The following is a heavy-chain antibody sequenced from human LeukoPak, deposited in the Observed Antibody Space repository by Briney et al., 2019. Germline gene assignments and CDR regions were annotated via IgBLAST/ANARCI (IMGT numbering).Heavy chain of an antibody. V-gene: IGHV3-7*03. CDR1: GLTFSIHW. J-gene: IGHJ5*02. Sequence: SGGSLRLSCAASGLTFSIHWMNWVRQAPGKGLECVANINQDGSDKYYVDSVKGRFTISRDNTKNSLYLQMNSLRAEDTAVYYCAKGGVKYYDILTGYYIDWFDPWGQGTLVTVSS. D-gene: IGHD3-9*01. CDR3: AKGGVKYYDILTGYYIDWFDP. CDR2: INQDGSDK.